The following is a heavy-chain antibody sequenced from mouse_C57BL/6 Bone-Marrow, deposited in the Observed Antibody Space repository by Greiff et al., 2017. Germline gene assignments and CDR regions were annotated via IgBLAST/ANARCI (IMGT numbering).Heavy chain of an antibody. V-gene: IGHV1-19*01. J-gene: IGHJ1*03. CDR1: GYTFTDYY. D-gene: IGHD1-1*01. Sequence: VQLQKSGPVLVKPGASVKMSCKASGYTFTDYYMNWVKQSHGKSLEWIGVINPYNGGTSYNQKFKGKATLTVDKSSSTAYMERNSLTSEDSAVYYCARFITTVVATDFDVWGTGTTVTVSS. CDR3: ARFITTVVATDFDV. CDR2: INPYNGGT.